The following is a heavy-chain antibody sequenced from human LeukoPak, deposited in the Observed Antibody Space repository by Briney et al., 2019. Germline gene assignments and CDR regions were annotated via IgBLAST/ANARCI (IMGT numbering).Heavy chain of an antibody. V-gene: IGHV4-59*01. Sequence: RASETLSLTCTVSDGSITSYYWSWIRQPPGKGLEWIGYIYYGENTNYNPSLKSRVTISVDTSKKQFSLKLTSVTAADTAVYYCARARGGWNQFDYWGQGALVTVSS. CDR3: ARARGGWNQFDY. CDR1: DGSITSYY. CDR2: IYYGENT. D-gene: IGHD1-14*01. J-gene: IGHJ4*02.